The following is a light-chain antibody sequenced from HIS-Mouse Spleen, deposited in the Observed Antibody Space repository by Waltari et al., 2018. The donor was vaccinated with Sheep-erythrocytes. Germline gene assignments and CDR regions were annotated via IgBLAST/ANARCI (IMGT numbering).Light chain of an antibody. CDR2: DVS. CDR1: SSDVGCYNY. Sequence: QSALTQPRSVSGSPGQSVTISCTGTSSDVGCYNYVSWYQQPPGKAPKLMIYDVSKRPSGVPDRFSGSKSGTSASLAISGLQSEDEADYYCAAWDDSLNGWVFGGGTKLTVL. J-gene: IGLJ3*02. CDR3: AAWDDSLNGWV. V-gene: IGLV2-11*01.